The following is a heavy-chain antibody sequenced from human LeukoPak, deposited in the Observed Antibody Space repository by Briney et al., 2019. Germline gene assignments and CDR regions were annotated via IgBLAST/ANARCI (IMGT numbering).Heavy chain of an antibody. Sequence: GGSLRLSCAASGFTFSSYAMSWVRQAPGKGLGWVSVISGSGGSTYYADSVKGRFTISRDNSKNTLYLQMNSLRAEDTAVYYCARVDGSGSYYYFDYWGQGTLVTVSS. J-gene: IGHJ4*02. CDR1: GFTFSSYA. V-gene: IGHV3-23*01. CDR3: ARVDGSGSYYYFDY. CDR2: ISGSGGST. D-gene: IGHD3-10*01.